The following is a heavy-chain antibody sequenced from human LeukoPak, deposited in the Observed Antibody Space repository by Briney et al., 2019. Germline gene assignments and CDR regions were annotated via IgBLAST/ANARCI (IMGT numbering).Heavy chain of an antibody. CDR3: AREGSSGWYFDY. CDR1: GFTFSSYG. CDR2: IWYDGSSK. V-gene: IGHV3-33*01. D-gene: IGHD6-19*01. Sequence: PGGSLRLSCAASGFTFSSYGMHWVRQAPGKGLEWVAVIWYDGSSKYYADSVKGRFTISRDNSKNTLYLQMNSLRAEDTAVYYCAREGSSGWYFDYWGQGTLVTVSS. J-gene: IGHJ4*02.